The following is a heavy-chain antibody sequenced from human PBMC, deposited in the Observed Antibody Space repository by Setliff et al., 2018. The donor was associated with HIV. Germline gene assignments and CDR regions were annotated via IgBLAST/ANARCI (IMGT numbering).Heavy chain of an antibody. Sequence: ASVKVSCKASGYSFSTYSLHWVRQAPGQGLEWVGWISAGGHQTKYSEKFQDIVTITTDTSASTAYLQLSALRSEDTAVFYCAIGGGDGHPTWVYWGLGTLVTVSS. CDR2: ISAGGHQT. CDR3: AIGGGDGHPTWVY. J-gene: IGHJ4*02. V-gene: IGHV1-3*01. D-gene: IGHD3-16*01. CDR1: GYSFSTYS.